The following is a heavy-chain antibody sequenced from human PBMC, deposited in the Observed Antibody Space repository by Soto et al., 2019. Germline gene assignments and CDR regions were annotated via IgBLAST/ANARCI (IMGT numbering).Heavy chain of an antibody. CDR3: TRVTSSSYYFDY. CDR1: GFTFGDYA. V-gene: IGHV3-49*04. D-gene: IGHD6-6*01. CDR2: IRSKAYGGTT. J-gene: IGHJ4*02. Sequence: GGSLRLSCTASGFTFGDYAMSWVRQAPGKGLEWVGFIRSKAYGGTTEYAASVKGRFTISRDDSKSIAYLQMNSLKTEDTAVYYCTRVTSSSYYFDYWGQGTLVTVSS.